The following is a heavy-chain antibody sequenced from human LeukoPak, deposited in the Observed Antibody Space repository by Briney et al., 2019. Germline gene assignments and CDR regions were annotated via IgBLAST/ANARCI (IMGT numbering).Heavy chain of an antibody. CDR1: GGSISSGGYS. J-gene: IGHJ3*02. D-gene: IGHD3-10*01. V-gene: IGHV4-30-2*01. CDR3: ARDQISINALDI. Sequence: PSQTLSLTCAVSGGSISSGGYSWSWIRQPPGKGLEWIGYIYHSGSTYYNPSLKSRVTISVDRSKNQFSLKLSSVTAADTAIYYCARDQISINALDIWGQGTLVTVSS. CDR2: IYHSGST.